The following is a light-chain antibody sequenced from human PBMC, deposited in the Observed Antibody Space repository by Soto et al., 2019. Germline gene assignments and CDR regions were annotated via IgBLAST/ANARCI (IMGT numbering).Light chain of an antibody. J-gene: IGLJ2*01. Sequence: QSVLTQPPSVSGAPGQRVTISFTGSSSNIGAGYDVHWYKQLPGTAPKLLIYVNSNRPSGVPDRFSGSKSGTSASLAITGLQAEDEADYYCQSYDSSLSGYVVFGGGTKLTVL. CDR2: VNS. V-gene: IGLV1-40*01. CDR1: SSNIGAGYD. CDR3: QSYDSSLSGYVV.